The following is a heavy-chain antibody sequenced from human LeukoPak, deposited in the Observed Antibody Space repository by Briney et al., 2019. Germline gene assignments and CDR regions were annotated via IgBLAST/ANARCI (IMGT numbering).Heavy chain of an antibody. CDR2: IYYSGST. V-gene: IGHV4-30-4*08. Sequence: SETLSLTCTVSGGSISSGEYYWSWIRQPPGKGQEWIGYIYYSGSTYYNPSLKNRVTISVDTSKNQFSLKLSSVTAADTAVYYCARAHRYIVADWFDPWGQGTLVTVSS. D-gene: IGHD5-12*01. CDR3: ARAHRYIVADWFDP. J-gene: IGHJ5*02. CDR1: GGSISSGEYY.